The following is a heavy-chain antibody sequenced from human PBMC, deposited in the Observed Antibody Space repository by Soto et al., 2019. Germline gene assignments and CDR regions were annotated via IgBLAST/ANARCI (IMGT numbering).Heavy chain of an antibody. J-gene: IGHJ4*02. V-gene: IGHV3-11*05. D-gene: IGHD3-9*01. CDR3: ASELRYFDWPLPSSDY. Sequence: GGSLRLSCAASGLTFSDYYMSWIRQAPGKGLEWVSCISSSSSYTNYADSVKGRFTISRDNAKNSLYLQMNSLRAEDTAVYYCASELRYFDWPLPSSDYWGQGTLVTVSS. CDR1: GLTFSDYY. CDR2: ISSSSSYT.